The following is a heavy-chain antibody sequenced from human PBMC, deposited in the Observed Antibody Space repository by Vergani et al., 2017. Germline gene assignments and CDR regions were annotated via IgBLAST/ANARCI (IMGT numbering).Heavy chain of an antibody. CDR3: AREGRGYSYGLLDY. CDR2: INHSGST. Sequence: QVQLQESGPGLVKPSETLSLTCAVYGGSFSGYYWSWIRQPPGKGLEWIGEINHSGSTNYNPSLKSRVTISVDTSKNQFSLKLSSVTAADTAVYYCAREGRGYSYGLLDYWGQGTLVTVSS. D-gene: IGHD5-18*01. CDR1: GGSFSGYY. V-gene: IGHV4-34*01. J-gene: IGHJ4*02.